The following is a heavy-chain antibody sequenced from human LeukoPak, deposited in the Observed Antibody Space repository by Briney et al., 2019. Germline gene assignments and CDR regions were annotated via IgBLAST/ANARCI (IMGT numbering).Heavy chain of an antibody. V-gene: IGHV3-30-3*01. CDR3: ASPVVPAARSPFDY. CDR1: GFTFSSYA. Sequence: PGRSLRLSCAASGFTFSSYAMQWVRQAPGKGLEGVAVISYDGSNKYYADSVKGRFTISRDNSKNTLYLQMNSLRAEDTAVYYCASPVVPAARSPFDYWGQGTLVTVSS. CDR2: ISYDGSNK. D-gene: IGHD2-2*01. J-gene: IGHJ4*02.